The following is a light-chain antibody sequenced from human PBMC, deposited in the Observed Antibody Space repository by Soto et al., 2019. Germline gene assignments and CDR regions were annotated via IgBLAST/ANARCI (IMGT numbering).Light chain of an antibody. CDR1: SSDVGSYNL. CDR3: CSYAGSSTFVV. CDR2: EGS. V-gene: IGLV2-23*01. J-gene: IGLJ2*01. Sequence: QSVLTQPASVSGSPGQSITISCTGTSSDVGSYNLVSWYQQHPGKAPKLMIYEGSKRPSGVSNRFSGSKSGNPASLTISGLQAEDEADDYCCSYAGSSTFVVFGGGTKLTVL.